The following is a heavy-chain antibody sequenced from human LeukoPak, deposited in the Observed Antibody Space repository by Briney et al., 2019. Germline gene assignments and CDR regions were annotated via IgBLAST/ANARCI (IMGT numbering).Heavy chain of an antibody. J-gene: IGHJ4*02. V-gene: IGHV1-8*01. CDR1: GYTFTSYD. D-gene: IGHD6-13*01. CDR2: MNPNSGNT. CDR3: ARKKAGFGYSSSWYGY. Sequence: ASVKVSCKASGYTFTSYDINWVRQATGQGLEWMGWMNPNSGNTGYAQKFQGRVTMTRNTSISTAYMELSSLRSEDTAVYYCARKKAGFGYSSSWYGYWGQGTLVTVSS.